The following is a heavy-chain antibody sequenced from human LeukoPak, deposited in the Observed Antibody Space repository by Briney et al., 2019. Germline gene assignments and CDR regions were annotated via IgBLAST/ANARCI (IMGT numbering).Heavy chain of an antibody. CDR3: ARRALAQDYPNWFDP. J-gene: IGHJ5*02. D-gene: IGHD4-11*01. CDR1: GGSINTTRYY. Sequence: PSETLSLTCSVSGGSINTTRYYWGWIRQPPGKGLEWIGSIHYSGSTYYNPFLKSRVTISVDTSKNQFSLRLRSVTAADTAVYYCARRALAQDYPNWFDPWGQGALVTVSS. V-gene: IGHV4-39*01. CDR2: IHYSGST.